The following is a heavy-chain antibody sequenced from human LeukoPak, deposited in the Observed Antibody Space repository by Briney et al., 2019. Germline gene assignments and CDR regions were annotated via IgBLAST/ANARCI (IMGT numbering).Heavy chain of an antibody. D-gene: IGHD4-17*01. Sequence: ASVKVSCKASGYTFTRYYMHWVRQAPGQGLEWMGIINPSGGSTSYAQKFQGRVTMTRDTSTSTVYMELSSLRSEDTAVYYCARVSITLLGTVTVYFDYWGQGTLVTVSS. CDR3: ARVSITLLGTVTVYFDY. CDR2: INPSGGST. V-gene: IGHV1-46*01. J-gene: IGHJ4*02. CDR1: GYTFTRYY.